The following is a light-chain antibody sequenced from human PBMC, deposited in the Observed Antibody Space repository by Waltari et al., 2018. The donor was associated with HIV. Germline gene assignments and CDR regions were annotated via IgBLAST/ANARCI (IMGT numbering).Light chain of an antibody. Sequence: EIALTQSPRTLSLSPGDGGTIFCRASQAIDSSYLAWYQHKPGQSPRLLIYGGSVRAADVPDRFSGSVSGTDFTLTIARVEPEDFAVYYCQQFDMLPETYGQGTKVE. J-gene: IGKJ1*01. CDR1: QAIDSSY. V-gene: IGKV3-20*01. CDR2: GGS. CDR3: QQFDMLPET.